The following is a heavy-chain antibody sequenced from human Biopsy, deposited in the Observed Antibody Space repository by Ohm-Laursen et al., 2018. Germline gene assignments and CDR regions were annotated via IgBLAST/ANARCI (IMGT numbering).Heavy chain of an antibody. V-gene: IGHV1-2*02. CDR2: INPKSGGT. D-gene: IGHD3-9*01. CDR1: GYAVTEFS. Sequence: ASVKVSCKVSGYAVTEFSIHWVRQAPGQGLEWMGWINPKSGGTHYLEKFRGRVTMTRDTSISTAYMEVSSLRSDDTAVYYCAIDGNDFLTDYLKIDQWGQGTLVTVSS. CDR3: AIDGNDFLTDYLKIDQ. J-gene: IGHJ4*02.